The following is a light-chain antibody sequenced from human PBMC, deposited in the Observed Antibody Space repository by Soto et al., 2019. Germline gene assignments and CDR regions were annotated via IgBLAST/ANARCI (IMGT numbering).Light chain of an antibody. Sequence: QPVLTQPPSVSAAPGPKVTISCSGSSSNIGNNYVSWYQQLPGTAPKLLIYENNKRPSGIPDRFSGSKSGTSATLGITGLQTGDEADYYCGTWDSSLSAVVFGGGTKLTVL. V-gene: IGLV1-51*02. CDR1: SSNIGNNY. CDR2: ENN. J-gene: IGLJ2*01. CDR3: GTWDSSLSAVV.